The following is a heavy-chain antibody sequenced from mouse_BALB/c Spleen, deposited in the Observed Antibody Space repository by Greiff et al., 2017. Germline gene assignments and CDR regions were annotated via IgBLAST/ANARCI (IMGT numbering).Heavy chain of an antibody. CDR3: AREGRLGAMDY. J-gene: IGHJ4*01. V-gene: IGHV1-7*01. Sequence: VQLQQSGAELAKPGASVKMSCKASGYTFTSYWMHWVKQRPGQGLEWIGYINPSTGYTEYNQKFKDKATLTADKSSSTAYMQLSSLTSEDSAVYYCAREGRLGAMDYWGQGTSVTVSS. CDR2: INPSTGYT. CDR1: GYTFTSYW. D-gene: IGHD3-2*02.